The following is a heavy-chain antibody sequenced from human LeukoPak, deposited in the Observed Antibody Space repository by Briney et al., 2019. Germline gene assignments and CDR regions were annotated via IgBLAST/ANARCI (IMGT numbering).Heavy chain of an antibody. J-gene: IGHJ4*02. CDR2: ITESGAST. CDR1: GFTFNYYA. V-gene: IGHV3-23*01. D-gene: IGHD1-1*01. Sequence: GGSLRLSCASSGFTFNYYAMTWGRQAPRKGLEWFSSITESGASTYYADYVKGCFTISIDNSKNSLYLQMTSLRAEDTAVYYCARDYPTSGIVTLFDYWGQGTLVTVSS. CDR3: ARDYPTSGIVTLFDY.